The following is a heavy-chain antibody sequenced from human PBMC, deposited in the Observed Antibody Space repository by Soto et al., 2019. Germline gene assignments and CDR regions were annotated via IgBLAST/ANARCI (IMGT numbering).Heavy chain of an antibody. D-gene: IGHD1-26*01. J-gene: IGHJ4*01. CDR1: GYSFSSYY. V-gene: IGHV1-46*01. Sequence: ASVKVSCKASGYSFSSYYMHWVRQAPGQGLEWMGVINPSGDSITYAQKFQGRVTMTKDTSTCTLFMEVSSLRSEDTAVYFCARDWEFGYWGQ. CDR2: INPSGDSI. CDR3: ARDWEFGY.